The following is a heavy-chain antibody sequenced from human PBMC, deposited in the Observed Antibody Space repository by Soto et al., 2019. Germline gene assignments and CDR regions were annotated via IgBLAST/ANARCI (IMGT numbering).Heavy chain of an antibody. Sequence: VQLVESGGGLVQPGGSLRLSCAASGFTFRNYWMHWVRHAPGKGLEWVSHINGDAGLIRYADSVKGRFTISRDNAKYMVHLLMTSLRGDDTAVYFCMRAPFTAPDFWGQGTLVTVSS. CDR2: INGDAGLI. CDR3: MRAPFTAPDF. J-gene: IGHJ4*02. V-gene: IGHV3-74*01. D-gene: IGHD3-16*01. CDR1: GFTFRNYW.